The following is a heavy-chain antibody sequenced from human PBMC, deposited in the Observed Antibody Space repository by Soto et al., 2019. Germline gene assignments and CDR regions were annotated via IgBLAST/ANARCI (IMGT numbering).Heavy chain of an antibody. D-gene: IGHD3-9*01. CDR3: ARLNSFDWHDAFDI. Sequence: PGGSLRLSCAASGFTFSTYAMSWVRQAPGKGLEWVSAISPNGDATYYADSVKGRFTISRDNAKNTLYLQMNSLRAEDTAVYYCARLNSFDWHDAFDIWGQGTMVTVSS. J-gene: IGHJ3*02. CDR1: GFTFSTYA. CDR2: ISPNGDAT. V-gene: IGHV3-23*01.